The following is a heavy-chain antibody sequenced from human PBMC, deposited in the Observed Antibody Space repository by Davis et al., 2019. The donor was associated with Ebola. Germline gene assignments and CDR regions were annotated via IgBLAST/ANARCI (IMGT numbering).Heavy chain of an antibody. CDR3: ARGITMIVVVIGAFDI. J-gene: IGHJ3*02. CDR1: GFTFDDYA. Sequence: GGSLRLSCAASGFTFDDYAMHWVRQAPGKGLEWVSGISWNGGSIVYADSVKGRFTTSRDNARNSLYLQMNSLRAEDTAVYYCARGITMIVVVIGAFDIWGQGTMVTVSS. CDR2: ISWNGGSI. D-gene: IGHD3-22*01. V-gene: IGHV3-9*01.